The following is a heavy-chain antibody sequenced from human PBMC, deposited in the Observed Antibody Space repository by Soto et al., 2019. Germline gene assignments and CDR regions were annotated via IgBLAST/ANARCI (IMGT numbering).Heavy chain of an antibody. D-gene: IGHD3-22*01. CDR2: INAGNGNT. CDR1: GYTFTSYA. V-gene: IGHV1-3*01. Sequence: ASVKVFCKASGYTFTSYAMHWVRQAPGQRLEWMGWINAGNGNTKYSQKFQGRVTITRDTSASTAYMELSSLRSEDTAVYYCASPSYYYDSSGNDAFDIWGQGTMVTVSS. J-gene: IGHJ3*02. CDR3: ASPSYYYDSSGNDAFDI.